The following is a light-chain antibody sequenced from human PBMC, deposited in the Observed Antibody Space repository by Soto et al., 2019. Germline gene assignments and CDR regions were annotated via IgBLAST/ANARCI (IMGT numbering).Light chain of an antibody. CDR3: QQYNNWLT. V-gene: IGKV3D-15*01. J-gene: IGKJ4*01. CDR2: GAS. CDR1: QSVSNN. Sequence: EIVLTQPPGTLSLSPGERATLSCRASQSVSNNYLAWYQQKPGQAPRLLIYGASNRATGIPDRFSGSGSGTEFTLTISSLQSEDFAVYYCQQYNNWLTFGGGTKVDIK.